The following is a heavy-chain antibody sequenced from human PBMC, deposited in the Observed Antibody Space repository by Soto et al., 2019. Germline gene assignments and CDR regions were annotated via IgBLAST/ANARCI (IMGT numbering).Heavy chain of an antibody. CDR2: ISSSSSYI. CDR3: ARTKHTHNCSGGSCYSFRYYYYVDV. D-gene: IGHD2-15*01. Sequence: GGSLRLSCAASGFTFSSYSMNWVRQAPGKGLEWVSSISSSSSYIYYADSVKGRFTISRDNAKNSLYLQMNSLRAEDTAVYYCARTKHTHNCSGGSCYSFRYYYYVDVWGKGTTVTVSS. CDR1: GFTFSSYS. V-gene: IGHV3-21*01. J-gene: IGHJ6*03.